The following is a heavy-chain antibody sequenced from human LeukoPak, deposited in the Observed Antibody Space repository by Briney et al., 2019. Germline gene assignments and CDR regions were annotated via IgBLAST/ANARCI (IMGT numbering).Heavy chain of an antibody. V-gene: IGHV3-11*05. CDR2: ISSSSSYT. D-gene: IGHD3-9*01. CDR3: ARGPDILTGWYYFDY. Sequence: GGSLRLSCAASGFTFSDYYMSWIRQAPGKGLEWVSYISSSSSYTNYADSVKGRFTISRDNAKNSLYLQMNSLRDEDTAVYYCARGPDILTGWYYFDYWGQGTLVTVSS. J-gene: IGHJ4*02. CDR1: GFTFSDYY.